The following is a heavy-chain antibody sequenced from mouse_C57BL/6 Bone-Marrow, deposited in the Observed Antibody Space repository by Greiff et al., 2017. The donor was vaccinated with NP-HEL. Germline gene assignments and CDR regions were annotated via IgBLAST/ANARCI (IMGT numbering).Heavy chain of an antibody. J-gene: IGHJ3*01. Sequence: QVQLQQSGAELMKPGASVKLSCKATGYTFTGYWIEWVKQRPGHGLEWIGEILPGSGSTNYNEKFKGKATLTAGTSSTTAYMQRSSLTIDDSASSYWARGGAWLAYWGHGTLVTVSA. V-gene: IGHV1-9*01. CDR2: ILPGSGST. CDR1: GYTFTGYW. CDR3: ARGGAWLAY.